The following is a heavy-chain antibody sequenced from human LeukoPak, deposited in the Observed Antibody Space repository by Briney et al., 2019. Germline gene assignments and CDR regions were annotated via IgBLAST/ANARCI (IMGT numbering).Heavy chain of an antibody. CDR1: GFTVSSSY. J-gene: IGHJ4*02. V-gene: IGHV3-53*01. CDR3: AKQLGYCSDGSCYFPY. Sequence: SGGSLRLSCAASGFTVSSSYMSRVRQAPGKGLEWVSVIYSGGSTYYADSVKGRFTISRDNSKSTLCLQMNSLRAEDTAVYYCAKQLGYCSDGSCYFPYWGQGTLVTVSS. CDR2: IYSGGST. D-gene: IGHD2-15*01.